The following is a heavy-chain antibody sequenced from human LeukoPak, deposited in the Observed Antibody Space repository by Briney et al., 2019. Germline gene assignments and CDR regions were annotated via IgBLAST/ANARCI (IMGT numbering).Heavy chain of an antibody. CDR3: AKASIAGAIGVLDY. V-gene: IGHV3-7*01. Sequence: GGSLRLSCAAFGFTFNNYWMSWVRQAPGKGLEWVANINQDGSGKHYVDSVKGRFTISRDDAKNSLYLQMNSLRAEDAAVYFCAKASIAGAIGVLDYWGQGTLVTVSS. CDR1: GFTFNNYW. D-gene: IGHD1-26*01. CDR2: INQDGSGK. J-gene: IGHJ4*02.